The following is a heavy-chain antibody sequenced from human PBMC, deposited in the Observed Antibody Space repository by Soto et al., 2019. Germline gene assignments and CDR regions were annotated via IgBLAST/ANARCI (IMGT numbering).Heavy chain of an antibody. CDR1: GFTFSSYS. J-gene: IGHJ3*01. Sequence: GGSLRLSCAASGFTFSSYSMNWARQAPGKGLEWLSYIGTPTSTIYYADSVKGRFTISRDNAKNSLYLQMDSLRDEDTAVYYCVRDHSYAFDFWGQGTMVTVSS. CDR2: IGTPTSTI. CDR3: VRDHSYAFDF. V-gene: IGHV3-48*02. D-gene: IGHD2-21*01.